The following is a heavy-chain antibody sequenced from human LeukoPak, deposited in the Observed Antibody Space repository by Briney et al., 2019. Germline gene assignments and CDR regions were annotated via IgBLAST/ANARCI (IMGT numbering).Heavy chain of an antibody. J-gene: IGHJ4*02. D-gene: IGHD5-24*01. Sequence: SETLSRTCAVSGGSISSGGYSWSWIRQPPEKGLEWIGYIYHSGSTYYNPSLKSRVTISVDRSKNQFSLKLSSVTAADTAVYYCARDKGGDGYNIIDYWGQGTLVTVSS. V-gene: IGHV4-30-2*01. CDR3: ARDKGGDGYNIIDY. CDR1: GGSISSGGYS. CDR2: IYHSGST.